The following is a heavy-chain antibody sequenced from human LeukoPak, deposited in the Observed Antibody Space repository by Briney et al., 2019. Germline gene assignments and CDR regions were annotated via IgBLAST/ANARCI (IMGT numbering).Heavy chain of an antibody. V-gene: IGHV3-53*01. J-gene: IGHJ4*02. CDR1: GFTVSNNY. CDR3: ARHRRWFGEAYFDY. D-gene: IGHD3-10*01. CDR2: IYSGGST. Sequence: GGSLRLSCAASGFTVSNNYMSWVRQAPGKGLEWVSIIYSGGSTYYADSVKGRFTISRDNSKNTLYLQMNSLRAEDTAVYYCARHRRWFGEAYFDYWGQGTLVTVPS.